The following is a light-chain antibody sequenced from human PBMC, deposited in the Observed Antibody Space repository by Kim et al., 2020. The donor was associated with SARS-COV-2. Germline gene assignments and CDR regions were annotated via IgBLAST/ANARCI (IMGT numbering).Light chain of an antibody. J-gene: IGLJ2*01. Sequence: AMGQTVRVTSQVDSLRMYYASWYQQKPGQAPVLVIYGKNNRPSGIPDRFSGSSSGNTASLTITGAQAEDEADYYCNSRDSSGNHVVFGGGTQLTVL. CDR1: SLRMYY. V-gene: IGLV3-19*01. CDR3: NSRDSSGNHVV. CDR2: GKN.